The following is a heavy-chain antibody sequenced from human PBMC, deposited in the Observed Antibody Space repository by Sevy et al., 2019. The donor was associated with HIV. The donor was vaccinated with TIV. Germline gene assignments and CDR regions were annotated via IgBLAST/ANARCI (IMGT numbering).Heavy chain of an antibody. V-gene: IGHV3-48*03. Sequence: GGSLRLSCAASGFTLSSFEMTWVRQAPGKGLEWVSYISGSGSTIYYTNSVKGRFTISRDNAKNSLYLQMNSLRAEDTAVYYCAKRGGHYDLGMDVWGQGATVTVSS. D-gene: IGHD3-3*01. CDR1: GFTLSSFE. J-gene: IGHJ6*02. CDR2: ISGSGSTI. CDR3: AKRGGHYDLGMDV.